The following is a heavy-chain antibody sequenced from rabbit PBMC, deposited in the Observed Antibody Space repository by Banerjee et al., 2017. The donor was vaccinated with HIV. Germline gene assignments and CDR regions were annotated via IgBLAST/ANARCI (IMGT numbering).Heavy chain of an antibody. CDR3: AGDHAISGYRFNL. J-gene: IGHJ4*01. Sequence: QSLEESGGDLVKPGASLTLTCTASGFSLSSSYWICWVRQAPGKGLEWMGCIYSISGVAYYASWAKGRFTISKTSSTTVTLQMTTLTAADTATYFCAGDHAISGYRFNLWGQGTLVTVS. CDR1: GFSLSSSYW. D-gene: IGHD1-1*01. V-gene: IGHV1S40*01. CDR2: IYSISGVA.